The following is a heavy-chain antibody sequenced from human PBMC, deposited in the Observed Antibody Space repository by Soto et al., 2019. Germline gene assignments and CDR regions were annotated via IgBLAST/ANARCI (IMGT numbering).Heavy chain of an antibody. CDR1: GYTFTSYG. CDR3: ARKQEYSNGPNFLHYYGMDV. V-gene: IGHV1-18*01. Sequence: ASVKVSCKASGYTFTSYGISWVRQAPGQGLEWMGWISAYNGNTDYAQKLQGRVTMTTDTSTSTAYMELRSLRSDDTAVYYCARKQEYSNGPNFLHYYGMDVWGQGTTVTVSS. CDR2: ISAYNGNT. J-gene: IGHJ6*02. D-gene: IGHD5-18*01.